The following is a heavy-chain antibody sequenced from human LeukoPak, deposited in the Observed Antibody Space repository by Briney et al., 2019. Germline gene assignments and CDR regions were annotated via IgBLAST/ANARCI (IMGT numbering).Heavy chain of an antibody. D-gene: IGHD3-10*01. CDR2: VSTDGTSA. CDR3: ARDSPNYSKGAIDI. J-gene: IGHJ3*02. V-gene: IGHV3-74*01. Sequence: PGGSLRLSCTVSGFTFSGYWMSWVRQAPGKGLVWVAHVSTDGTSASSVDSVKGRFTISRDNAKNTLYLQMNSLRAEDTAVYYCARDSPNYSKGAIDIWGQGTMVTVSS. CDR1: GFTFSGYW.